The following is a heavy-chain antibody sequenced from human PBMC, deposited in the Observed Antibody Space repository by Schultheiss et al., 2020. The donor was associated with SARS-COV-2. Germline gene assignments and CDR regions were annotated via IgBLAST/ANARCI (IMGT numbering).Heavy chain of an antibody. Sequence: SETLSLTCTVSGGSISSGGYYWSWIRQHPGKGLEWIGYIYYNGSTYYNPSLKSRVTISVDTSKNQFSLKLSSVTAADTAIYYCARVGYEFWSGYFAYWGQGSLVTVSS. CDR1: GGSISSGGYY. CDR3: ARVGYEFWSGYFAY. V-gene: IGHV4-31*03. CDR2: IYYNGST. J-gene: IGHJ4*02. D-gene: IGHD3-3*01.